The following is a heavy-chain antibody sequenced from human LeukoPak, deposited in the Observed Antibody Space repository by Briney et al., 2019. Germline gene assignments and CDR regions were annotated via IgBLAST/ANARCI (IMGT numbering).Heavy chain of an antibody. CDR1: GGSFSGYY. D-gene: IGHD7-27*01. V-gene: IGHV4-34*01. CDR3: ARTAQLGIPPAYYYYMDV. J-gene: IGHJ6*03. CDR2: INHSGST. Sequence: SETLSLTCAVYGGSFSGYYWSWIRQPPGKGLEWIGEINHSGSTNYNPSLKSRVTISVDTSKNQFSLKLSSVTAADTAVYYCARTAQLGIPPAYYYYMDVWGKGTTVTVSS.